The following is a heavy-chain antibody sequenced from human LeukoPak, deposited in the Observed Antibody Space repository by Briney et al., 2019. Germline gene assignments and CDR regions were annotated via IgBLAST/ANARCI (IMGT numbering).Heavy chain of an antibody. J-gene: IGHJ4*02. CDR3: ARGLLGAVTTFDY. V-gene: IGHV3-7*03. Sequence: AGGSLRLSCAAPEFTFSSYWMSWVRQPPGSGLEWVATIKHDGSEKYYGDSVKGRSTLSRDNAYNSLYLQMNSLRAEDTAVYYCARGLLGAVTTFDYWGQGTLVTVSS. CDR1: EFTFSSYW. CDR2: IKHDGSEK. D-gene: IGHD4-11*01.